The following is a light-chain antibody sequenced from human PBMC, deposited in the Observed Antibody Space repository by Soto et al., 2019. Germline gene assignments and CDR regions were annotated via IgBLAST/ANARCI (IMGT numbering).Light chain of an antibody. CDR1: QRVSSK. CDR3: QQYNDWPLT. CDR2: AAS. J-gene: IGKJ1*01. V-gene: IGKV3-15*01. Sequence: EVVLTQSPATLSVSPGERATLSCRASQRVSSKLAWYQQKPGQAPRLLIYAASARASGIPARFSGSGSETEFTLTISSLQSEDFAVYYCQQYNDWPLTFGLGTKVEIK.